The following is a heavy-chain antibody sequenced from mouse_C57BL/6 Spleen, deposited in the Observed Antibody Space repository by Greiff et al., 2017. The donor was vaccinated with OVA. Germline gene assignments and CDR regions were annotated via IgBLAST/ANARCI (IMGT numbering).Heavy chain of an antibody. CDR2: IYPGAGDT. CDR1: GYAFSSSW. CDR3: ARGVALPGAMDY. V-gene: IGHV1-82*01. D-gene: IGHD1-1*02. Sequence: VQLQQSGPELVKPGASVKISCKASGYAFSSSWMNWVKQRPGKGLEWIGRIYPGAGDTNYNGKFKGKATLTADKSSSTAYMQLSSLTSEDSAVYFCARGVALPGAMDYWGQGTSVTVSS. J-gene: IGHJ4*01.